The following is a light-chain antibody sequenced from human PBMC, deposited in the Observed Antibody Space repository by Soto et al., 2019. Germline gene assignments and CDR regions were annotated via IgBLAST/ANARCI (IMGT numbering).Light chain of an antibody. Sequence: IRMTQSPSTQSASVGDRVTITCRASQSIGNWLAWYQQKPGRAPKFLIYEASSLESGVPSRFSGSGSGTEFTLTISGLQPDDFATYYCQQYDSFSVTFGQGTKVDIK. CDR3: QQYDSFSVT. V-gene: IGKV1-5*03. CDR1: QSIGNW. CDR2: EAS. J-gene: IGKJ1*01.